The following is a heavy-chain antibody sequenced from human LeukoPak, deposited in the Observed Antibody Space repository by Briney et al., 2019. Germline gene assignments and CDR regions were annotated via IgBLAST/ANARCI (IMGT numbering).Heavy chain of an antibody. D-gene: IGHD2-15*01. Sequence: PGRSLRLSCAASGFTFSSYGMHWVRQAPGKGLEWVAVIWYDGSNKYYADSVKGRFTISRDNSKNTLYLQMNSLRAEDTAVYYCARDSGGNENYFDHWGQGTLVTVSS. CDR1: GFTFSSYG. CDR3: ARDSGGNENYFDH. V-gene: IGHV3-33*01. CDR2: IWYDGSNK. J-gene: IGHJ4*02.